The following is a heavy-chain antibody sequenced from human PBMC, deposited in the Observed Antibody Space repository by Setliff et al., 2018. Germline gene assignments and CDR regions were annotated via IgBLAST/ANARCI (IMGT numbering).Heavy chain of an antibody. Sequence: PSETLSLTCTVSGYSISSGYYWGWIRQPTGKGLEWLGYIYNSGSTNYNPSLKSRVTISVDTSRNQISLTLSSVTAADTAVYYCPRPHGGDYAFDIWGQGTMVTVSS. J-gene: IGHJ3*02. D-gene: IGHD4-17*01. CDR1: GYSISSGYY. CDR3: PRPHGGDYAFDI. CDR2: IYNSGST. V-gene: IGHV4-61*10.